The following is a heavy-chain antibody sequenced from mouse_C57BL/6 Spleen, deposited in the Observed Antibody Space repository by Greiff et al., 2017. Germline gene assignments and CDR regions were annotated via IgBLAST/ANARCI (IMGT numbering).Heavy chain of an antibody. CDR2: INPNNGGT. V-gene: IGHV1-18*01. CDR1: GYTFTDYN. J-gene: IGHJ1*03. CDR3: ARRHYYSNSYWYFDV. D-gene: IGHD2-5*01. Sequence: EVMLVESGPELVKPGASVKIPCKASGYTFTDYNMDWVKQSHGKSLEWIGDINPNNGGTIYNQKFKGKATLTVDKSSSTAYMELRSLTSEDTAVYYCARRHYYSNSYWYFDVWGTGTTVTVSS.